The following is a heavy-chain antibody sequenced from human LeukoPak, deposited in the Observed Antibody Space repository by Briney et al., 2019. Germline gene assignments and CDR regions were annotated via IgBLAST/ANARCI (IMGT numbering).Heavy chain of an antibody. CDR1: GFTFNNYW. D-gene: IGHD6-13*01. V-gene: IGHV3-7*01. CDR2: IKEDGSRK. CDR3: ARFHSGRSWELY. Sequence: PGGSLRLSCAASGFTFNNYWMSWVRQAPGKGLEWLANIKEDGSRKYHVDSVKGRFTISRDNAKKSLFLQMNSLRAEDTGVYYCARFHSGRSWELYWGQGTLVTVSS. J-gene: IGHJ4*02.